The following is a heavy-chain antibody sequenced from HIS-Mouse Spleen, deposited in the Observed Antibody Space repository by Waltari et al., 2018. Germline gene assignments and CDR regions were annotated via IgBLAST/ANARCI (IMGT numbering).Heavy chain of an antibody. V-gene: IGHV4-34*01. D-gene: IGHD6-13*01. CDR3: ARVNSSFDY. CDR2: INHSGST. J-gene: IGHJ4*02. Sequence: QVQLQQCGAGLLKPSATLSLTCAGYGGSFSGYYWSWIRQPPGKGLEWIGEINHSGSTNYNPSLKSRVTISVDTSKNQFSLKLSSVTAADTAVYYCARVNSSFDYWGQGTLVTVSS. CDR1: GGSFSGYY.